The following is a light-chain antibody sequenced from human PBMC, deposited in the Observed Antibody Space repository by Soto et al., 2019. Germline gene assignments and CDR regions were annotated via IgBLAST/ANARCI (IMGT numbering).Light chain of an antibody. J-gene: IGLJ3*02. CDR3: AAWDDSLNGPV. V-gene: IGLV1-44*01. Sequence: QSVLTQPPSASGTPGQRVTISCSGGSSNIGSNVVNWYQQLPGTAPKLLIYSNNQRPSGVPDRVSGSKSGASASLAISGLQSEDEADYYCAAWDDSLNGPVFGGGTKLTVL. CDR2: SNN. CDR1: SSNIGSNV.